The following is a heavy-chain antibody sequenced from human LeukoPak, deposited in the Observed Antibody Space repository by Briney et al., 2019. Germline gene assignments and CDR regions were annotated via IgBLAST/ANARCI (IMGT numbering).Heavy chain of an antibody. CDR1: GYTFTSYD. CDR2: MNPNSGNT. J-gene: IGHJ4*02. V-gene: IGHV1-8*01. D-gene: IGHD5-24*01. Sequence: ASVKVSCKASGYTFTSYDINWMRQATGQGLEWMGWMNPNSGNTGYAQKFQGRVTMTRNTSISTAYMELSSLRSEDTAVYYCARVLRRDGYTQGSWNYWGQGTLVTVSS. CDR3: ARVLRRDGYTQGSWNY.